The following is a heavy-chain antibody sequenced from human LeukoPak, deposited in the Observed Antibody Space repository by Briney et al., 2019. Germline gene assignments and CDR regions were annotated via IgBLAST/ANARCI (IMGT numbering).Heavy chain of an antibody. CDR3: ARFIAAADLWFDP. D-gene: IGHD6-13*01. J-gene: IGHJ5*02. CDR2: NIPIFGTA. V-gene: IGHV1-69*05. Sequence: SVKVSCKASGGTFSSYAISWVRQAPGQGLEWMGGNIPIFGTANYAQKFQGRVTITTDESTSTAYMELSSLRSEDTAVYYCARFIAAADLWFDPWGQGTLVTVSS. CDR1: GGTFSSYA.